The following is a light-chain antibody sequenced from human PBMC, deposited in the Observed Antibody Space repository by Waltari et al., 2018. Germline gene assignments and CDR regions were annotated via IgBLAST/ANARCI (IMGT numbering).Light chain of an antibody. CDR3: CAYTNNGPAYV. J-gene: IGLJ1*01. CDR2: GAN. CDR1: SGDVAYNL. V-gene: IGLV2-23*01. Sequence: QSALTQPASVSGSPEQSITISCTGTSGDVAYNLVSWYQQHPGKAPKLIIYGANQRPSGVSNRFSGSRSVNTASLTISGLQAEDESDYFGCAYTNNGPAYVFGPGTKVTVL.